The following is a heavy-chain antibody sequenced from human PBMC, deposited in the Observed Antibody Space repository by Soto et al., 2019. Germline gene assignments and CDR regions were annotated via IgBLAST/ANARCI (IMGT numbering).Heavy chain of an antibody. J-gene: IGHJ4*02. V-gene: IGHV4-39*02. D-gene: IGHD2-2*01. CDR1: GGSISSSSYY. CDR2: IYYSGST. CDR3: ARDRYCSSTSCYRFDF. Sequence: SETLSLTCAVYGGSISSSSYYWGWIRQPPGKGLEWIGSIYYSGSTYYNPSLKGRVTISVDTSKNQFSLKLSSVTAADTAVYYCARDRYCSSTSCYRFDFWGQGTLVTVSS.